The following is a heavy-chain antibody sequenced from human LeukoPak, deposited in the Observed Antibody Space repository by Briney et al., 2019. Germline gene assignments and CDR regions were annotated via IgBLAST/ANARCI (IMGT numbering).Heavy chain of an antibody. CDR1: GGSFSGYY. V-gene: IGHV4-34*01. D-gene: IGHD2-2*01. Sequence: PSETLSLTCAVYGGSFSGYYWSWIRQPPGKGLEWIGEIIQSGSTNYNPSLKSRVTISVDTSKNQFSLKLSSVTAADTAVYYCARGPCSSTSCYEYYYYGMDVWGQGTTVTASS. J-gene: IGHJ6*02. CDR3: ARGPCSSTSCYEYYYYGMDV. CDR2: IIQSGST.